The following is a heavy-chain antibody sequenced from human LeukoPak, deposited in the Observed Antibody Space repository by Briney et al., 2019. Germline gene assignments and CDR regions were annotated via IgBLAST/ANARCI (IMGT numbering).Heavy chain of an antibody. D-gene: IGHD5-12*01. J-gene: IGHJ4*02. CDR2: ISYDGSNK. V-gene: IGHV3-30*03. Sequence: GRPLRLSCAASGFTFSSYGMHWVRQAPGKGLEWVAVISYDGSNKYYADSVKGRFTISRDNSKNTLYLQMNSLRAEDTAVYYCASNVDIVATTDYWGQGTLVTVSS. CDR3: ASNVDIVATTDY. CDR1: GFTFSSYG.